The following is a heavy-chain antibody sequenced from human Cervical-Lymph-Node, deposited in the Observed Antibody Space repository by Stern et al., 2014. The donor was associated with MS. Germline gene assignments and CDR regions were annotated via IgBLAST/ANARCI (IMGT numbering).Heavy chain of an antibody. CDR2: IHPSGSA. CDR1: GGSISSGSDY. J-gene: IGHJ4*02. Sequence: MQLVESGPGLVRPSQTLSLTCTVSGGSISSGSDYWSWIRQPVGKGLEWIGRIHPSGSAFYTPSLKSPVTISTDTSMNQFSLELNSATAADTAIYYCASGYRIFDYWGQGILVTVSS. CDR3: ASGYRIFDY. V-gene: IGHV4-61*02. D-gene: IGHD5-18*01.